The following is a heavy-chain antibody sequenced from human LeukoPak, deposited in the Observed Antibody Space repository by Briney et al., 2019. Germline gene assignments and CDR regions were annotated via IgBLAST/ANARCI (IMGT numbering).Heavy chain of an antibody. D-gene: IGHD6-6*01. V-gene: IGHV3-30*04. CDR3: ARTLIEYSVSSCYFDY. CDR1: GFTYTKHA. Sequence: GGSLRLSCAASGFTYTKHAMHWVRQAPGKGLEWVAVISYDGSNKKYADSVKGRFTISRDNSKNTLYLQMNSLSAEDTAVYYCARTLIEYSVSSCYFDYWGQGTLVTVSS. CDR2: ISYDGSNK. J-gene: IGHJ4*02.